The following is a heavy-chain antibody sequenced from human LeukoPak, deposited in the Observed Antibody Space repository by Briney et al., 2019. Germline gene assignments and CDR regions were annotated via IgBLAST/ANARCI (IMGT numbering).Heavy chain of an antibody. CDR2: INTNTGNP. V-gene: IGHV7-4-1*02. D-gene: IGHD5-18*01. Sequence: ASVKVSCKASGYTFTSYYMHWVRQAPGQGLEWMGWINTNTGNPTYAQGFFTGRYVFSLDTSVSTAYLQINGLKADDTAVYYCGRDPKLGIRGYTYGYIDYWGQGTLVTVAS. CDR1: GYTFTSYY. J-gene: IGHJ4*02. CDR3: GRDPKLGIRGYTYGYIDY.